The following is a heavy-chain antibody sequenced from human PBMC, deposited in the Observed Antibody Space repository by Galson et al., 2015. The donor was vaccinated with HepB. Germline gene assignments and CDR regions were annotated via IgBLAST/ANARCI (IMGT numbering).Heavy chain of an antibody. D-gene: IGHD3-3*01. Sequence: SLRLSCAASGFTIGPYSMGWVRQAPGEGLEWISYIVSGGGVIYYAESVKGRFTVSRDNAKNSLSLQMTSLRADDTALYYCARGYMDASTYTTFDLWGQGTLVTVSP. CDR2: IVSGGGVI. J-gene: IGHJ4*02. CDR3: ARGYMDASTYTTFDL. V-gene: IGHV3-48*04. CDR1: GFTIGPYS.